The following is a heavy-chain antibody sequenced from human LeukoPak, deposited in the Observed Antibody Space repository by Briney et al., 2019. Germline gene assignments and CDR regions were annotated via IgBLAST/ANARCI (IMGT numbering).Heavy chain of an antibody. J-gene: IGHJ6*02. Sequence: GGSLRLSCAASGFTFSSYWMSWVHQAPGKGLEWVANIKQDGSEKYYVDSVKGRFTISRDNAKNSLYLQMNSLRAEDTAVYYCARDLYYDFWSGYYTQNQYYYYGMDVWGQGTTVTVSS. CDR2: IKQDGSEK. CDR1: GFTFSSYW. V-gene: IGHV3-7*03. CDR3: ARDLYYDFWSGYYTQNQYYYYGMDV. D-gene: IGHD3-3*01.